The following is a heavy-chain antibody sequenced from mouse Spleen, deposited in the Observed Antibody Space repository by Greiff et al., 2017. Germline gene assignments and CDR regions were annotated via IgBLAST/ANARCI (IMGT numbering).Heavy chain of an antibody. V-gene: IGHV1-7*01. CDR3: ARPVYDGYYTAGFAY. CDR2: INPSSGYT. J-gene: IGHJ3*01. D-gene: IGHD2-3*01. CDR1: GYTFTSYW. Sequence: VQLQQSGAELAKPGASVKLSCKASGYTFTSYWMHWVKQRPGQGLEWIGYINPSSGYTKYNQKFKDKATLTVDNSSSTAYMELRSLTSEDSAVYYCARPVYDGYYTAGFAYWGQGTLVTVSA.